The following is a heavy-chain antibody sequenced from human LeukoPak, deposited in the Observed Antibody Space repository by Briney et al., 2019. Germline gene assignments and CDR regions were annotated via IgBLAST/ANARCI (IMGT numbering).Heavy chain of an antibody. CDR3: ARKGYGIPFYYYGMDV. V-gene: IGHV3-48*04. CDR1: GFTFSSYS. Sequence: GGSLRLSCAASGFTFSSYSMNWVRQAPGKGLEWVSYISSSSSTIYYADSVKGRFTISRDNAKNSLYLQMNSLRAEDTAVYYCARKGYGIPFYYYGMDVWGQGTTVTVSS. J-gene: IGHJ6*02. CDR2: ISSSSSTI. D-gene: IGHD5-18*01.